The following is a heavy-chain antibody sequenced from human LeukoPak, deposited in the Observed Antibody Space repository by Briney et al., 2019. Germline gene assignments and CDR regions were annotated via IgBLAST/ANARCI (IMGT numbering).Heavy chain of an antibody. J-gene: IGHJ4*02. V-gene: IGHV4-39*01. Sequence: SETLSLTCTVSGGSISSSSYYWGWIRQPPGKGLEWIGSIYYSGSTYYNPSLKSRVTISVDTSKNQFSLKLSSVTAADTAVYYCARSRGGPYYYDSSPNLLDYWGQGTLVTVSS. CDR2: IYYSGST. CDR3: ARSRGGPYYYDSSPNLLDY. D-gene: IGHD3-22*01. CDR1: GGSISSSSYY.